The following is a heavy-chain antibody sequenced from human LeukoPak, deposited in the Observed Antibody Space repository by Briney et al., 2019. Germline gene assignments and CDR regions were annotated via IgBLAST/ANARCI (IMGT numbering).Heavy chain of an antibody. CDR2: ISYDGSNK. CDR1: GFTFNNYG. Sequence: GGSLRLSCAASGFTFNNYGMHWVRQAPGKGLEWVAVISYDGSNKYYADSVKGRFTISRDNSKNTLYLQMNSLRAEDTAVYYCAKDNRHSATMINYWGQGTLVTVSS. J-gene: IGHJ4*02. D-gene: IGHD3-22*01. V-gene: IGHV3-30*18. CDR3: AKDNRHSATMINY.